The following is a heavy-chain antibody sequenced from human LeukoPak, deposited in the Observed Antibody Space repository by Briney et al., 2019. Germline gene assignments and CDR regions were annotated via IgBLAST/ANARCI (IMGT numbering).Heavy chain of an antibody. CDR1: GFTFTNYA. D-gene: IGHD2-2*01. Sequence: GGSLRLSCAASGFTFTNYAMSWVRRAPGKGLVWVSRINSDGSSTSYADSVKGRFTISRDNAKNTLYLQMNSLRAEDTAVYYCARFYCSSTSCLEDYWGQGTLVTVSS. J-gene: IGHJ4*02. CDR2: INSDGSST. CDR3: ARFYCSSTSCLEDY. V-gene: IGHV3-74*01.